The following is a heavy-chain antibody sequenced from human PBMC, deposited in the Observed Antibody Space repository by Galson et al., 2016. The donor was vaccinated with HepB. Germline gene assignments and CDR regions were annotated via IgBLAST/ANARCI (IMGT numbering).Heavy chain of an antibody. V-gene: IGHV4-39*01. CDR2: IYSAENT. J-gene: IGHJ6*03. CDR1: GASISGTNYY. Sequence: ETLSLTCNVSGASISGTNYYWGWIRQPPGRGLEWIGSIYSAENTYYNPSLKSRVTISVDTSKNQFSLRLNSVTAADTGVYYCATGIVVAGKYYYYYMDVWGKGTTVTVSS. CDR3: ATGIVVAGKYYYYYMDV. D-gene: IGHD6-19*01.